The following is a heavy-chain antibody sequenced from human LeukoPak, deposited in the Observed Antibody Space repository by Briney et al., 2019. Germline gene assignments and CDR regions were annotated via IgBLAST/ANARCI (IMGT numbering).Heavy chain of an antibody. D-gene: IGHD6-13*01. V-gene: IGHV3-21*01. CDR1: GFTFSSYS. CDR2: ISSSSSDI. Sequence: AGGSLRLSCADSGFTFSSYSMNWVRQAPGKGLEWVSSISSSSSDIYYADSVKGRFTISRDNAKNSLFLQMNNLRAEDTAVYYCARAAAGNRGWDWYYFDYWGQGALVSVSS. J-gene: IGHJ4*02. CDR3: ARAAAGNRGWDWYYFDY.